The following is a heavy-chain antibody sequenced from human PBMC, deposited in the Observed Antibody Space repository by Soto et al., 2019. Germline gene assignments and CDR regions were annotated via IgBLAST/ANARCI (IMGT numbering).Heavy chain of an antibody. CDR1: GDSVSSNIAA. CDR3: ARGSWDDVTGHYYLDV. J-gene: IGHJ6*03. Sequence: SQTLSLTCDISGDSVSSNIAAWNWIRQTPSRGLEWLGRTYYRSKWYINYAVSVKSRITVNPDTSKNQFSLQLNSVTPEDTAVYYCARGSWDDVTGHYYLDVWGKGTTVTVSS. V-gene: IGHV6-1*01. CDR2: TYYRSKWYI. D-gene: IGHD1-1*01.